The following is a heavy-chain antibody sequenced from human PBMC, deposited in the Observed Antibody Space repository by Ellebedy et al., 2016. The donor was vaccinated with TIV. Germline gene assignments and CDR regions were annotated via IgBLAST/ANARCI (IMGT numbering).Heavy chain of an antibody. V-gene: IGHV3-33*01. CDR2: IWYDGSTK. CDR3: ARELPLDCTCGSCYSYYFDY. J-gene: IGHJ4*02. Sequence: PGGSLRLSCAASGFIFSSYGMHWVRQAPGKGLEWVSVIWYDGSTKYYADSVKGRFTISRDNSKNTLSLQMNSLRAEDTAVYYCARELPLDCTCGSCYSYYFDYWGQGTLVTVSS. D-gene: IGHD2-15*01. CDR1: GFIFSSYG.